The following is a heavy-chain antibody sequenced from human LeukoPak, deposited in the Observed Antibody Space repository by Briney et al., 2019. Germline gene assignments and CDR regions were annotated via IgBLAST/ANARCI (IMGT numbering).Heavy chain of an antibody. J-gene: IGHJ6*03. Sequence: ASVKVSCKASGYTFTGYYMHWVRQAPGQGLEWMGWINTNTGNPTYAQGFTGRFVFSLDTSVSTAYLQISSLKAEDTAVYYCARGRGAAAGTGYYYYYMDVWGKGTTVTVSS. CDR2: INTNTGNP. CDR1: GYTFTGYY. CDR3: ARGRGAAAGTGYYYYYMDV. V-gene: IGHV7-4-1*02. D-gene: IGHD6-13*01.